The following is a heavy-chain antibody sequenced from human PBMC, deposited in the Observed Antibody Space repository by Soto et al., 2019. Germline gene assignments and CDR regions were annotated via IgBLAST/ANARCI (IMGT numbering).Heavy chain of an antibody. CDR1: GFTFSREW. V-gene: IGHV3-7*05. Sequence: GGSLRLSCAASGFTFSREWMSWFRQAPGEGLEWVTNIKEDGSQKYYVDSVKGRFTISRDNAKNSLYLQMSSLRAEDTAVYYCARGGNSRGEWDSWGQGTLVTVSS. CDR3: ARGGNSRGEWDS. J-gene: IGHJ4*02. D-gene: IGHD5-18*01. CDR2: IKEDGSQK.